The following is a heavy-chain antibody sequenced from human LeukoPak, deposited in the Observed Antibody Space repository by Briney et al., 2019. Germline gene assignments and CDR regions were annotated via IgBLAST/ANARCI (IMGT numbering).Heavy chain of an antibody. CDR3: ARDFDWLLSTDY. CDR1: GYTFTSYD. D-gene: IGHD3-9*01. Sequence: GASVKVSCKASGYTFTSYDINWVRQATGHGLEWMGWMNPNSGNTGYAQKFQGRVTMTRNTSISTAYMELSSLRSEDTAVYYCARDFDWLLSTDYWGQGTLVTVSS. CDR2: MNPNSGNT. V-gene: IGHV1-8*01. J-gene: IGHJ4*02.